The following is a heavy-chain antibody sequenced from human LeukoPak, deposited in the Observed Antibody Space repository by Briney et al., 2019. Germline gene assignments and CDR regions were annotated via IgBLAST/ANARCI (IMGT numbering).Heavy chain of an antibody. J-gene: IGHJ4*02. D-gene: IGHD3-10*01. V-gene: IGHV4-4*07. CDR2: IYTSGST. CDR1: GGSISSYY. CDR3: ARDSSVTVGWFGEGSLRHYFDY. Sequence: SETLSLTCTVSGGSISSYYWSWIRQPAGKGLEWIGRIYTSGSTNYNPSLKSRVTMSVDTSKNQFSLKLSSVTAADTAVYYCARDSSVTVGWFGEGSLRHYFDYWGQGTLVTVSS.